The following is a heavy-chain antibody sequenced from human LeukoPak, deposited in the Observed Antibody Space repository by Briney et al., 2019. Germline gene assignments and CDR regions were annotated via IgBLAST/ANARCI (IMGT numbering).Heavy chain of an antibody. D-gene: IGHD3-9*01. CDR2: IYYTGST. CDR3: ARLAKGRFFDFVFDL. Sequence: PSETLSLTCTVSGDSVSDTTHYWGWIRQPQGKGWVWIGNIYYTGSTYSNPSLRSRVTMSVDTSKNQFSLRMSSVPAAATAVYYCARLAKGRFFDFVFDLWGEGSLLTVS. V-gene: IGHV4-39*01. CDR1: GDSVSDTTHY. J-gene: IGHJ4*02.